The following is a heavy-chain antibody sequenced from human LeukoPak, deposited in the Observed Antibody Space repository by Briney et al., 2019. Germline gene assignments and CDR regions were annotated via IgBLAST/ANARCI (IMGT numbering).Heavy chain of an antibody. CDR2: IRKDGNNE. D-gene: IGHD2-21*02. V-gene: IGHV3-30*02. CDR3: AKDRGDYPPYFDH. J-gene: IGHJ4*02. Sequence: GGSLRLSCAASGFTFNAYAIHWVRQAPGKGLEWVAFIRKDGNNENYADSVKGRFIISRDNSKNMVYLQMNNLQTEDTSIHYCAKDRGDYPPYFDHWGQGTLVTVSS. CDR1: GFTFNAYA.